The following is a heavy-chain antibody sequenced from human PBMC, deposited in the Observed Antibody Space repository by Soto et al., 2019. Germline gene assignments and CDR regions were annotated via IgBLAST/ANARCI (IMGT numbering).Heavy chain of an antibody. J-gene: IGHJ4*02. Sequence: SETLSLTCTVSGGSISSGGYYWSWIRQHPGKGLEWIGYIYYSGSTYYNPSLKSRVTISVDTSKNQFSLKLSSVTAADTAVYYCAREGCSGGSCYSNYFDYWGQGTLVTVSS. CDR1: GGSISSGGYY. CDR3: AREGCSGGSCYSNYFDY. D-gene: IGHD2-15*01. V-gene: IGHV4-31*03. CDR2: IYYSGST.